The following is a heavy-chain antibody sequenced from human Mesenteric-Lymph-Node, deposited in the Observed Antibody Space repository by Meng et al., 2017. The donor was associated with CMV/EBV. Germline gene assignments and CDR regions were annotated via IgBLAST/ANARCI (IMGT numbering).Heavy chain of an antibody. D-gene: IGHD3-3*01. Sequence: GSLRLSCAVSGGSLRGYSWSWIRQPPGKGLEWIGEIDHTGDPNYNPSLRSRLTMSLDTSKNHFSLSLTSVTAADTAVYYCARSVDFWSGYYDFDRWGQGTLVTVSS. V-gene: IGHV4-34*01. CDR3: ARSVDFWSGYYDFDR. J-gene: IGHJ4*02. CDR1: GGSLRGYS. CDR2: IDHTGDP.